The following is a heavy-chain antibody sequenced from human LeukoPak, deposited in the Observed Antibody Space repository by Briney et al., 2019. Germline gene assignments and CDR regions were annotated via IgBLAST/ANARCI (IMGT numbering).Heavy chain of an antibody. Sequence: SETLSLTGAVDGGPFSGYYWSWIRQPRGKGLEWGGEINHNGYTNYNPSLESRVTIAVDTSKNQFSLKVYSLPAADTAAYFCARAGTGDRSAAFDYSGPEIPVTVSS. CDR3: ARAGTGDRSAAFDY. CDR1: GGPFSGYY. D-gene: IGHD7-27*01. CDR2: INHNGYT. J-gene: IGHJ5*01. V-gene: IGHV4-34*01.